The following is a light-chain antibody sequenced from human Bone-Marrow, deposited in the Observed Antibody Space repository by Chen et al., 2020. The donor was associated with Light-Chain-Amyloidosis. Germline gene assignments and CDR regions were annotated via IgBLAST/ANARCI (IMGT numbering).Light chain of an antibody. CDR2: DAS. Sequence: IVMTQSPATLSVSPGERATLSCRASQSIYNKLAGYQQKPGQAPRLLIYDASTWATGIPARFRGSGSGTDFTLTIISMQSDDIAVYYCQQYDDWPLTFGGGTNVEIK. CDR1: QSIYNK. CDR3: QQYDDWPLT. V-gene: IGKV3-15*01. J-gene: IGKJ4*01.